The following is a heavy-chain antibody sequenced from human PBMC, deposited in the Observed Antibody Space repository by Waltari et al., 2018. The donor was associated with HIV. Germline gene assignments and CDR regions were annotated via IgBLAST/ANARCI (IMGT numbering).Heavy chain of an antibody. Sequence: EVQLVESGGGLVKPGGSLRLSCVVSGFTFNTVNMKWVRQAPGKVLEWVFSISSTGSFNYYANSLKGRFTVSRDNAKNSLYLQINNLRAEDTAIYYCASENFWGGPHNWGQGTLVTVSS. D-gene: IGHD3-3*01. CDR1: GFTFNTVN. J-gene: IGHJ4*02. CDR3: ASENFWGGPHN. CDR2: ISSTGSFN. V-gene: IGHV3-21*03.